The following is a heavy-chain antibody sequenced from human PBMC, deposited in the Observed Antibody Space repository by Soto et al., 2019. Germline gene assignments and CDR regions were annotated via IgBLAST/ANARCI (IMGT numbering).Heavy chain of an antibody. V-gene: IGHV4-39*01. Sequence: SETLSLTCTVSGGSISSSSYYWGWIRQPPGKGLEWIGSIYYSGSTYYNPSLKSRVTISVDTSKNQFSLKLSSVTAADTAVYYCARHPQLRLGELSLYYFDYWGQGTLVTVS. CDR3: ARHPQLRLGELSLYYFDY. CDR1: GGSISSSSYY. J-gene: IGHJ4*02. CDR2: IYYSGST. D-gene: IGHD3-16*02.